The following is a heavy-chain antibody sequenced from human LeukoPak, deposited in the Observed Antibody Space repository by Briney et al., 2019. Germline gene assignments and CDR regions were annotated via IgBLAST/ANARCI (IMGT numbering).Heavy chain of an antibody. J-gene: IGHJ4*02. CDR3: ARAFRGYYYGSGRERTPAFFDY. CDR2: INPNSGGT. D-gene: IGHD3-10*01. Sequence: GASVKISCKASGYTFTGYYMHWVRQAPGQGLEWMGWINPNSGGTNYAQKFQGRVTMTRDTSISTAYMELSRLRSDDTAVYYCARAFRGYYYGSGRERTPAFFDYWGQGTLVTVSS. CDR1: GYTFTGYY. V-gene: IGHV1-2*02.